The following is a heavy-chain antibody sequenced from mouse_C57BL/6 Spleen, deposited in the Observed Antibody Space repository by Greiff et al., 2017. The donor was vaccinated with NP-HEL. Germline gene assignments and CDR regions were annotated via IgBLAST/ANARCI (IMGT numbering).Heavy chain of an antibody. V-gene: IGHV3-6*01. Sequence: ESGPGLVKPSQSLSLTCSVTGYSITSGYYWNWIRQFPGNKLEWMGYISYDGSNNYNPSLKNRISITRDTSKNQFFLKLNSVTTEDTATYYCARDLGQGDYWGQGTTLTVSS. CDR2: ISYDGSN. CDR3: ARDLGQGDY. CDR1: GYSITSGYY. D-gene: IGHD3-3*01. J-gene: IGHJ2*01.